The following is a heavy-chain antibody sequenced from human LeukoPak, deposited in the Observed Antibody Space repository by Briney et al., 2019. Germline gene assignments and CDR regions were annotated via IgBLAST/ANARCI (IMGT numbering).Heavy chain of an antibody. Sequence: SETLSLTCTVSGYSISSGYYWGWIRQPPGEGLEWIGSIYHSGSTYYNPSLKSRVTISVDTSKNQFSLNLFSVTAADTAVYYCARPYRRGSYNWFDPWGQGTLVTVSS. J-gene: IGHJ5*02. V-gene: IGHV4-38-2*02. D-gene: IGHD2-2*01. CDR3: ARPYRRGSYNWFDP. CDR1: GYSISSGYY. CDR2: IYHSGST.